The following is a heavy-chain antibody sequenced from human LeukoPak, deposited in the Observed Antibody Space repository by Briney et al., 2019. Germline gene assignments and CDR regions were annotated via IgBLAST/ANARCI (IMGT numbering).Heavy chain of an antibody. CDR3: ARRQGSYFDTSGYYYG. Sequence: PGGSLGLSCAASGFTFSSYWMSWVRQAPGKGLEWVANIKQDGSEKYYVDSVKGRFTISRDNAKNSLYLQMNSLRAEDTAVYYCARRQGSYFDTSGYYYGWGQGTLVTVSS. D-gene: IGHD3-22*01. CDR1: GFTFSSYW. J-gene: IGHJ4*02. V-gene: IGHV3-7*01. CDR2: IKQDGSEK.